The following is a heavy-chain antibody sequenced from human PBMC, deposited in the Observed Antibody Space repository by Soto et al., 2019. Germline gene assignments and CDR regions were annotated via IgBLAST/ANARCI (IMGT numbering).Heavy chain of an antibody. CDR1: GFTFGIHA. J-gene: IGHJ6*02. CDR3: GKGSAAPNYFYYATDV. Sequence: EVQLLESGGGLVQPGGSLRLSCAASGFTFGIHAMSWVRQAPGKGLEWVSFISGSGGSTYYADSVKGRFTISRDNSKKTLYLQMNSLRGEDTAVYYCGKGSAAPNYFYYATDVWGQGTTVTVSS. D-gene: IGHD2-15*01. CDR2: ISGSGGST. V-gene: IGHV3-23*01.